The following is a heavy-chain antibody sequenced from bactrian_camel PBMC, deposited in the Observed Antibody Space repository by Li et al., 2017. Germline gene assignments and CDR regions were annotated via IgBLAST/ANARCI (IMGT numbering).Heavy chain of an antibody. D-gene: IGHD2*01. J-gene: IGHJ6*01. V-gene: IGHV3S53*01. CDR1: GYAYT. Sequence: QVQLVESGGGSVQAGGSLRLSCAASGYAYTMAWFRQAPGKEREGVAARDSERRTSYADSVKGRFTISRDNAKDTVYLQMNSLKLEDTAMYYCVRAGGAYCASGDCPGGTDFAYWGQGTQVTVS. CDR3: VRAGGAYCASGDCPGGTDFAY. CDR2: RDSERRT.